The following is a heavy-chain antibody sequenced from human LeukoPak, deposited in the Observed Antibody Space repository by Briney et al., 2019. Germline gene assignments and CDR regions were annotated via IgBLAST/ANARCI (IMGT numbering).Heavy chain of an antibody. D-gene: IGHD4-11*01. Sequence: PSETLSLTCTVSGGSISSGSYYWSCIRQPAGKGLEWIGRIYTSGSTNYNPSLKSRVTISVDTSKNQFSLKLSSVTAADTAVYYCASTVFPGGFDPWGQGTLVTVSS. CDR2: IYTSGST. J-gene: IGHJ5*02. CDR3: ASTVFPGGFDP. V-gene: IGHV4-61*02. CDR1: GGSISSGSYY.